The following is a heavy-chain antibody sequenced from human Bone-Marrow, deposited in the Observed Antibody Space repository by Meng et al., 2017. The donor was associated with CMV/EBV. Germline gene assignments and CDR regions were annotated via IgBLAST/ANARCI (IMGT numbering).Heavy chain of an antibody. J-gene: IGHJ6*02. CDR3: ATPGVNFYYYGMDF. CDR2: ISAYNGNT. Sequence: ASVKVSCKASGYTFTSYGISWVRQAPGQGLEWMGWISAYNGNTNYAQKLQGRVTMTTDTSTSTAYMELSSLRSEDTAVYYCATPGVNFYYYGMDFWGQGTTVTFAS. D-gene: IGHD3-10*01. V-gene: IGHV1-18*01. CDR1: GYTFTSYG.